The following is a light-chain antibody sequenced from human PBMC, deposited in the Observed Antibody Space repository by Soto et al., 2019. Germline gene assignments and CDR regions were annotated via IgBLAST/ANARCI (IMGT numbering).Light chain of an antibody. CDR2: LDT. J-gene: IGLJ2*01. V-gene: IGLV3-1*01. CDR3: QAWDDTTGVV. Sequence: SYELTQPPSVSVSPGQTASIPCSGDKLGDRYACWYQQKPGQSPVLVIYLDTKRPSGIRERFSGSNSGNTATLTISGTQAMDEADYYCQAWDDTTGVVFGGGTKLTVL. CDR1: KLGDRY.